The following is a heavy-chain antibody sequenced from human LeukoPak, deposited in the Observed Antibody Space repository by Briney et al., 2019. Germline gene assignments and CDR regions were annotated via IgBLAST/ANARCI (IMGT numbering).Heavy chain of an antibody. CDR2: INHSGST. CDR1: GGSFSGYY. CDR3: ARDRSTPPGYYGMDV. Sequence: TASETLSLTCAVYGGSFSGYYWSWIRQPPGKGLEWIGEINHSGSTNYNPSLKSRVTISVDTSKNQFSLKLSSVTAADTAVYYCARDRSTPPGYYGMDVWGQGTTVTVSS. J-gene: IGHJ6*02. D-gene: IGHD1-1*01. V-gene: IGHV4-34*01.